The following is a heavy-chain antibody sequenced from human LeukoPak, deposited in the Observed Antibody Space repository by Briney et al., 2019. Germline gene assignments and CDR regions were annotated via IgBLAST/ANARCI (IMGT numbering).Heavy chain of an antibody. Sequence: SETLSLTCTVSGGSISSYYWSWIRQPAGKGLEWIGRIYTSGSTNYNPSLKSRVTISVDTSKNQFSLKLSSVTAADTAVYYCARTNPYSSSWYALTTVVTPNWFDPWGQGTLVTVSS. CDR2: IYTSGST. CDR3: ARTNPYSSSWYALTTVVTPNWFDP. D-gene: IGHD4-23*01. CDR1: GGSISSYY. J-gene: IGHJ5*02. V-gene: IGHV4-4*07.